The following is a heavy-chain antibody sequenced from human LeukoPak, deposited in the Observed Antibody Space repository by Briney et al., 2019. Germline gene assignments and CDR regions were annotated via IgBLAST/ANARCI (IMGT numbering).Heavy chain of an antibody. Sequence: GASVKVSCKASGGTFSSYAISWVRQAPGQGLEWMGGFIPIFGTANYAQKFQGRVTITADESTSTAYMELSSLRSDDTAVYYCARENAYYDILTGSPHAYYGMDVWGKGTTVTVSS. J-gene: IGHJ6*04. D-gene: IGHD3-9*01. CDR2: FIPIFGTA. CDR3: ARENAYYDILTGSPHAYYGMDV. V-gene: IGHV1-69*01. CDR1: GGTFSSYA.